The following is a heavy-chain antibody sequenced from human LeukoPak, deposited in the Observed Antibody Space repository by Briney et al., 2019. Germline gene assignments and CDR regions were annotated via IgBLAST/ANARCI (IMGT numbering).Heavy chain of an antibody. Sequence: GGSLRLSCAASGFTFSSYSMNWVRQAPGKGLEWVSYISSSSSTIYYADSVKGRFTISRDNAKNSLYLQMNSLRAEDTAVYYCASGMREYSCGSFGYWGQGTLVTVSS. CDR3: ASGMREYSCGSFGY. J-gene: IGHJ4*02. D-gene: IGHD5-18*01. CDR1: GFTFSSYS. V-gene: IGHV3-48*04. CDR2: ISSSSSTI.